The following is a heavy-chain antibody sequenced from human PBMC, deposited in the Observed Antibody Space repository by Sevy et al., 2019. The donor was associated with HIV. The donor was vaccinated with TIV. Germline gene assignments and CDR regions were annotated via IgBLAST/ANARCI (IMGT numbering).Heavy chain of an antibody. CDR2: IKQDGSEK. CDR3: ATKGGSRPNDDIDT. D-gene: IGHD3-10*01. Sequence: GGSLRLSCAASGFSFSWYWMSWVRQTPEKGLEWVANIKQDGSEKRYVDSVKGRFTISRDNAKNSVYLQMNSLGADDPAVYYCATKGGSRPNDDIDTWGQGTMVTVSS. J-gene: IGHJ3*02. CDR1: GFSFSWYW. V-gene: IGHV3-7*01.